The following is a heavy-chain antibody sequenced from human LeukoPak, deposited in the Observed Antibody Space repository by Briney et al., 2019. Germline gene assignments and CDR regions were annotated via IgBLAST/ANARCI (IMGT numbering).Heavy chain of an antibody. CDR3: ARLGGDNWFDP. J-gene: IGHJ5*02. CDR2: ITGSGRST. CDR1: GFTFSNYA. Sequence: PGGSLRLSCAASGFTFSNYAMNWVRQAPGKGLEWVSTITGSGRSTYYADSVKGRFTISRDNSKNTLYLQMNSLRAEDTAVYYCARLGGDNWFDPWGQGTLVTVSS. D-gene: IGHD3-16*01. V-gene: IGHV3-23*01.